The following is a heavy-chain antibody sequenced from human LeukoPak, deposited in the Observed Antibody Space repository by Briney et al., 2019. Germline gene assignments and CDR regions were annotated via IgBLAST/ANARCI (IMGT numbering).Heavy chain of an antibody. CDR2: FDPEDGET. J-gene: IGHJ6*03. Sequence: ASVKVSCKVSGYTLTELSMHWVRQAPGKGLEWMGGFDPEDGETIYAQKFQGRVTMTEDTSTDTAYMELSSLGSEDTAVYYCATGGPSKSDSFYYYYYMDVWGKGTTVTVSS. V-gene: IGHV1-24*01. D-gene: IGHD3-22*01. CDR3: ATGGPSKSDSFYYYYYMDV. CDR1: GYTLTELS.